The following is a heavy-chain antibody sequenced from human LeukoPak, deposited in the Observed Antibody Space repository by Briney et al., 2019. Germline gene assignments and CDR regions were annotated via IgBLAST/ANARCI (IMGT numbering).Heavy chain of an antibody. V-gene: IGHV3-7*04. Sequence: GGSLRLSCAASGFTFSSYWMSWVRQAPGKGLEWLANRNEVGSEKYYVDSVKGRFTISRDNAKNSLDLQMNSLRADDTAVYYCARDHLGYSFDYWGQGTLVTVSS. CDR3: ARDHLGYSFDY. CDR1: GFTFSSYW. CDR2: RNEVGSEK. J-gene: IGHJ4*02.